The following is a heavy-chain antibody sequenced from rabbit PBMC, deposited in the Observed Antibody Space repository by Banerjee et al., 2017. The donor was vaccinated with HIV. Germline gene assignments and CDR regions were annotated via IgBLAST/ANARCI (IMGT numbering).Heavy chain of an antibody. J-gene: IGHJ4*01. V-gene: IGHV1S40*01. CDR2: IYTGSSNT. CDR3: ARGDISYGYTGWSFALPFNL. D-gene: IGHD6-1*01. Sequence: QSLEESGGDLVKPGASLTLTCTASGFSFSSNYYMFWVRQAPGKGLEWIGCIYTGSSNTWYASWAKGRFTISKTSSTTVTLQMTSLTAADTATYFCARGDISYGYTGWSFALPFNLWGQGTLVTVS. CDR1: GFSFSSNYY.